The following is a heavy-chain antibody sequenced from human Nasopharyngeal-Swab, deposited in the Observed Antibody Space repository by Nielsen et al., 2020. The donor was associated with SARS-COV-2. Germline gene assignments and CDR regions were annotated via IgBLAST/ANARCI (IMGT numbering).Heavy chain of an antibody. CDR2: ISSSSSYI. D-gene: IGHD1-1*01. J-gene: IGHJ4*02. V-gene: IGHV3-21*01. CDR3: ARASRGTSTRTFDY. CDR1: GFTFSSYS. Sequence: GGSLRLSCAASGFTFSSYSMNWVRQAPGKGLEWVSSISSSSSYIYYADSVKGRFTISRDNAKNSLFLQMNSLRAEDTAVYYCARASRGTSTRTFDYWGQGTLVTVSS.